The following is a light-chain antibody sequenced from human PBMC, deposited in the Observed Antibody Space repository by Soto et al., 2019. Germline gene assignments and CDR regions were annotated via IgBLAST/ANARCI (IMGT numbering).Light chain of an antibody. Sequence: DIQLTQSPSFLSASVGDRVTITCRASQVISSYLAWYQQKPGKAPKLLIYAASTLQSGVPSRFSGSESGTELTLTISSLQPEDFATYYCQQLYSYPHTFGQGTKVDIK. V-gene: IGKV1-9*01. CDR3: QQLYSYPHT. J-gene: IGKJ2*01. CDR1: QVISSY. CDR2: AAS.